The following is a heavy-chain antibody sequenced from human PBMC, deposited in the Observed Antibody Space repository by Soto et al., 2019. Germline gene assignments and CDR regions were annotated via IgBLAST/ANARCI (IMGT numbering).Heavy chain of an antibody. Sequence: GGSVKVYYNSSGHPVTGYYMHLVRGDPGQGLEWMGWINPNSGGTKYAQKFQGRVTMTRDTSISTAYMELSRLRSDDTAVYYCASGELTYSGYQKSGGMDVWGHGTTVTVSS. CDR2: INPNSGGT. D-gene: IGHD5-12*01. J-gene: IGHJ6*02. V-gene: IGHV1-2*02. CDR3: ASGELTYSGYQKSGGMDV. CDR1: GHPVTGYY.